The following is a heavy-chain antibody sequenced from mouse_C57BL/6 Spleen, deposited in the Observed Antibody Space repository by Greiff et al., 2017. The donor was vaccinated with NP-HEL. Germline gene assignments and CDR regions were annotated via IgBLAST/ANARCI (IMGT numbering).Heavy chain of an antibody. CDR3: ARERYYGSGGAMDY. Sequence: EVQLQQSGPELVKPGASVKISCKASGYTFTDYYMNWVKQSHGKSLEWIGDINPNNGGTSYNQKFKGKATLTVDKSSSTAYMELRSLTSEDSAVYYCARERYYGSGGAMDYWGQGTSVTVSS. CDR1: GYTFTDYY. CDR2: INPNNGGT. V-gene: IGHV1-26*01. D-gene: IGHD1-1*01. J-gene: IGHJ4*01.